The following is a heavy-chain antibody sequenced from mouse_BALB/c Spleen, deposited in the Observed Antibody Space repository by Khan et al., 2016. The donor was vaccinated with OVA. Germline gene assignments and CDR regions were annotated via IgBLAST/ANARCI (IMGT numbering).Heavy chain of an antibody. J-gene: IGHJ3*01. V-gene: IGHV1-4*01. CDR3: ARDGAYYRNDGGFAY. CDR1: GYTFTSYT. Sequence: QLTQSGAELARPGASVKMSCKASGYTFTSYTIHWIKQRPGQGLEWIGYINPSSGYTNLHQKFKDKATLTADKFSTTAYMQLSSLTSDDSAVYYCARDGAYYRNDGGFAYWGQGTLVTVSA. CDR2: INPSSGYT. D-gene: IGHD2-14*01.